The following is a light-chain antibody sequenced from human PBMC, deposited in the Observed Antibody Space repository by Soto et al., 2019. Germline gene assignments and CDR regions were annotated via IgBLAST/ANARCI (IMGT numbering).Light chain of an antibody. CDR2: GAS. CDR3: QQYGSSPFT. CDR1: QSVSSSY. J-gene: IGKJ4*01. Sequence: DIVLTQSPGTLSLSPGERATLSCRASQSVSSSYLAWYQQKPGQAPRLLIYGASSRATGIPDRFSGSGSGTDFALTISSLEPEDFAVYYCQQYGSSPFTFGGGTKVEIK. V-gene: IGKV3-20*01.